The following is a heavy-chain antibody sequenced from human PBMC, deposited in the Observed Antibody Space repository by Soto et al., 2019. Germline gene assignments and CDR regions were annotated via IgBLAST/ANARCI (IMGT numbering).Heavy chain of an antibody. CDR3: ARGGTGGRTTVTTYAV. J-gene: IGHJ4*02. CDR1: GGSISSSSYY. Sequence: QLQLQESGPGLVKPSETLSLTCTVSGGSISSSSYYWGWIRQPPGKGLEWIGSIYYSGSTYYNPSLKSRVTISAETSRNQVSLKLTSVTTADTAVYYCARGGTGGRTTVTTYAVWGQGTLVTVSS. CDR2: IYYSGST. D-gene: IGHD4-17*01. V-gene: IGHV4-39*07.